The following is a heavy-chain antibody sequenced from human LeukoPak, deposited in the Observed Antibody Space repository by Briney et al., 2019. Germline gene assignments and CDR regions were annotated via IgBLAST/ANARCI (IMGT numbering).Heavy chain of an antibody. D-gene: IGHD3-22*01. CDR3: ARHYYDSSGYLDY. J-gene: IGHJ4*02. CDR2: IYYSGST. V-gene: IGHV4-39*01. Sequence: PSETLSLTCTVSGGSISSSSYYWGWIRQPPGKGLEWIGSIYYSGSTYYNPSLKSRVTISVDTSKNQFSLKLSSATAADTAVYYCARHYYDSSGYLDYWGQGTLVTVSS. CDR1: GGSISSSSYY.